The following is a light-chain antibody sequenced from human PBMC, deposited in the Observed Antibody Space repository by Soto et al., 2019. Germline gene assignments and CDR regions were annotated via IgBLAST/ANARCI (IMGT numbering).Light chain of an antibody. CDR2: DVS. Sequence: QSVLTQPASVSGSLGQSINISCTGAASDIGYYNFVSWYQQHPATAPKLIIYDVSHRPSGISFRFSGSKSGNTASLTISGLRAEDEAAYYCASYTGTDTPWVFGGGTKVTVL. V-gene: IGLV2-14*03. J-gene: IGLJ3*02. CDR3: ASYTGTDTPWV. CDR1: ASDIGYYNF.